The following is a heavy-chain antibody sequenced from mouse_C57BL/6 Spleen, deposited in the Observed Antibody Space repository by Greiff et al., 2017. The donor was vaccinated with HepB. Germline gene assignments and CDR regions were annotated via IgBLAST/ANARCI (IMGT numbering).Heavy chain of an antibody. Sequence: QVQLQQSGAELVRPGASVTLSCKASGYTFTDYEMHWVKQTPVHGLEWIGAIDPETGGTAYNQKFKGKAILTADKSSSTAYMELRSLTSEDSAVYYCTRGGIYDGYYGWFAYWGQGTLVTVSA. CDR3: TRGGIYDGYYGWFAY. CDR1: GYTFTDYE. V-gene: IGHV1-15*01. D-gene: IGHD2-3*01. J-gene: IGHJ3*01. CDR2: IDPETGGT.